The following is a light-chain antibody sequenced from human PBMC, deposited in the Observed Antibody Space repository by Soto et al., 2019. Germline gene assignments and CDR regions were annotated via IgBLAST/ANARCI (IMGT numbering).Light chain of an antibody. CDR2: DLT. CDR1: GDDIGGYNF. J-gene: IGLJ1*01. Sequence: QSVVTQPASVSGSPGQSITISCGGTGDDIGGYNFVSLYQHHPGKTPKLIIYDLTPRPSGVSKRFSGSKSGFTASLTISGLQVEAESHYCCRSFTIISTYVFGTGTKVTVL. CDR3: RSFTIISTYV. V-gene: IGLV2-14*01.